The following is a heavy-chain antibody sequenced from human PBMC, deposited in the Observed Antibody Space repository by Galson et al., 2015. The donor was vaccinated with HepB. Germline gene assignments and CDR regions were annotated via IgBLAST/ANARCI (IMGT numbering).Heavy chain of an antibody. CDR3: AKNPTYYYDSSGYYLFDY. D-gene: IGHD3-22*01. V-gene: IGHV3-23*01. CDR2: ISGSGGST. Sequence: SLRLSCAASGFTFSSYAMSWVRQAPGKGLEWVSAISGSGGSTYYADSVKGRFTISRDNSKNTLYLQMNSLRAEDTAVYYCAKNPTYYYDSSGYYLFDYWGHGTLVTVSS. CDR1: GFTFSSYA. J-gene: IGHJ4*01.